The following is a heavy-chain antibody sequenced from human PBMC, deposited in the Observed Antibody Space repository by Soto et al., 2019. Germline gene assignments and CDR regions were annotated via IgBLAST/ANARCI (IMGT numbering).Heavy chain of an antibody. CDR3: ARGYCADDICYYFDF. V-gene: IGHV1-18*01. Sequence: QVPLVQSGPEVKKPGASVKVSCETSGYTFTTYDITWVRQAPGQGLEWMGWISTFNGDTKYEEKLQDRVTMTTDAFTAPAYMELRSLGSDDTAVYYCARGYCADDICYYFDFWGQGTLVTVSS. CDR2: ISTFNGDT. J-gene: IGHJ4*02. CDR1: GYTFTTYD. D-gene: IGHD2-8*01.